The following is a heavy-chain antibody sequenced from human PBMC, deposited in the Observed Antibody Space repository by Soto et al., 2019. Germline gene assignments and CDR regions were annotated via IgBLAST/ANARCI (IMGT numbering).Heavy chain of an antibody. D-gene: IGHD3-10*01. CDR1: GFTFSDHY. CDR3: AREACRGSYYIVAFDL. Sequence: PGGSLRLSCAASGFTFSDHYMDWVRQAPGKGLEWVGRTRNKANDYTTEYAASVRGRFTISRGDSKNSLYLQTNSLKTEDTAVYFCAREACRGSYYIVAFDLWGHGRMAT. CDR2: TRNKANDYTT. J-gene: IGHJ3*01. V-gene: IGHV3-72*01.